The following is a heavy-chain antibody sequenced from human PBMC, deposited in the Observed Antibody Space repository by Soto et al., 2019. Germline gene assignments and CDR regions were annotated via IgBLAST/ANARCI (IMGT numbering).Heavy chain of an antibody. Sequence: QLQLQESGPGLVKPSETLSLTCTVSGGSISSSSYYWGWIRQPPGKGLEWIGTIYYTGSTYYSPSLKSRFTVSVDTSKNQFSLELSSVTAADTAVYYCARRLNSSSWCYFDYWGQGTLVTVSS. J-gene: IGHJ4*02. V-gene: IGHV4-39*01. CDR1: GGSISSSSYY. D-gene: IGHD6-13*01. CDR2: IYYTGST. CDR3: ARRLNSSSWCYFDY.